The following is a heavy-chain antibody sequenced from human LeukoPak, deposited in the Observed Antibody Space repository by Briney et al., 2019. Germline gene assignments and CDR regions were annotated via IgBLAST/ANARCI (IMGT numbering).Heavy chain of an antibody. CDR1: GYTFTDYY. CDR3: ARHRSRWDLPDY. Sequence: ASVKVSCKASGYTFTDYYMHWVRQAPGQRLEWMGWINAGNGNTKYSQEFQGRVTITRDTSASTAYMELSSLRSEDMAVYYCARHRSRWDLPDYWGQGTLVTVSS. CDR2: INAGNGNT. V-gene: IGHV1-3*03. J-gene: IGHJ4*02. D-gene: IGHD1-26*01.